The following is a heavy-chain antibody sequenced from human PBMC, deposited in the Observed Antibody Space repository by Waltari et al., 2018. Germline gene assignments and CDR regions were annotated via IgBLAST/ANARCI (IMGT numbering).Heavy chain of an antibody. Sequence: QLQLLDSGPGLVTPSETLSLTCSVSGDSINSDIYSCACFRQPPGKGLEWMGSVDYNGDTYYNPSLKSRVTISADASRNRFSLGLSSVTAADTGFYYCAKHGITTTNWSKTSHSWFGPWGQGILVTVSS. CDR1: GDSINSDIYS. CDR3: AKHGITTTNWSKTSHSWFGP. V-gene: IGHV4-39*02. J-gene: IGHJ5*02. CDR2: VDYNGDT. D-gene: IGHD1-1*01.